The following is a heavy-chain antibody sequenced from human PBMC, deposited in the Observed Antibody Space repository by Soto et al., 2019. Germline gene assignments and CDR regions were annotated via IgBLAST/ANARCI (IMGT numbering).Heavy chain of an antibody. CDR2: ISSNNSTI. CDR3: ATFPYYDSSGYHDY. D-gene: IGHD3-22*01. Sequence: GGSLRLSCAASGFTFSTYEMNWVRQAPGKGLEWVSYISSNNSTIRYADSVKGRFTVSRDNAKNSLYLQMNSLRVEDTAVYYCATFPYYDSSGYHDYWGQGTLVTVSS. CDR1: GFTFSTYE. J-gene: IGHJ4*02. V-gene: IGHV3-48*03.